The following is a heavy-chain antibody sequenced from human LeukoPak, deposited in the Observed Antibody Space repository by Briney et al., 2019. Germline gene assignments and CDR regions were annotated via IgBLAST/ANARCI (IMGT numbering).Heavy chain of an antibody. CDR2: INPNSGGT. J-gene: IGHJ4*02. CDR3: ARDRTYSGYDYPSSLFDY. Sequence: ASVKVSCKASGYTFTGYYMHWVRQAPGQGLEWMGWINPNSGGTNYAQKFQGWVTMTRDTSISTAYMELSRLRSDDTAVYYCARDRTYSGYDYPSSLFDYWGQGTLATVSS. CDR1: GYTFTGYY. V-gene: IGHV1-2*04. D-gene: IGHD5-12*01.